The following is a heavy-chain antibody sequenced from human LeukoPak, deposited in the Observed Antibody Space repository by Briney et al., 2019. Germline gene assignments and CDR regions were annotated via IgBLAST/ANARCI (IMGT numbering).Heavy chain of an antibody. J-gene: IGHJ4*02. V-gene: IGHV4-59*08. CDR1: GGSVTTYY. Sequence: PSETLSLTCTVSGGSVTTYYWSWTRQSPGKGLEWIGYIYYSGSTSYNPSLRSRVTISVDTSKNQFSLKLSSVTAADTAVYYCARRGRTVTAHFDYWGQGTLVTVSS. D-gene: IGHD4-17*01. CDR2: IYYSGST. CDR3: ARRGRTVTAHFDY.